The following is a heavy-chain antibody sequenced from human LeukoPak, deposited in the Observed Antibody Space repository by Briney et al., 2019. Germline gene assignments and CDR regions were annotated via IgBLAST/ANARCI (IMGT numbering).Heavy chain of an antibody. V-gene: IGHV3-30*18. CDR3: ANDPPGGGRNLDY. CDR1: GFTFSSYG. D-gene: IGHD1-14*01. J-gene: IGHJ4*02. Sequence: GGSLRLSCAASGFTFSSYGMHWVRQAPGKGLEWVAVISYDGNNKYYVDSVKGRFTISRDNSKNTLYLQMNSLRAEDTTVYYCANDPPGGGRNLDYWGQGTLVTVSS. CDR2: ISYDGNNK.